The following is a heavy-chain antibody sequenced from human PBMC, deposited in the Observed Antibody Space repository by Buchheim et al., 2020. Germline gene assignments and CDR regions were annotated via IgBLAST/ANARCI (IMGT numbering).Heavy chain of an antibody. J-gene: IGHJ4*02. Sequence: EVQLLESGGHLVQPGGSLRLSCAASGFTFSSYAMTWVRQAPGKGLEWVSVISGSGSHTYYADSVKGRFTMSRDNSKNTLYLQMNSLRAEDTAVYYCARDDRYCSGGGCDIHWGQGTL. CDR1: GFTFSSYA. V-gene: IGHV3-23*01. CDR2: ISGSGSHT. D-gene: IGHD2-15*01. CDR3: ARDDRYCSGGGCDIH.